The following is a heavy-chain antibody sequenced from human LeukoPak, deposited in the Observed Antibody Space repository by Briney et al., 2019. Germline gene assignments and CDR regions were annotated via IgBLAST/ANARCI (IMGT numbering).Heavy chain of an antibody. Sequence: ETLSLTCTVSNGSISSYYWSWIRQPPGKGLEWIGYMYYSGRTNYNPSLKSRVTISLDTSKNQSSLSLSSVTAADTAVYYCASLILGTNSAHFDCWGQGTLVTVSS. CDR1: NGSISSYY. D-gene: IGHD1-26*01. V-gene: IGHV4-59*08. CDR2: MYYSGRT. J-gene: IGHJ4*02. CDR3: ASLILGTNSAHFDC.